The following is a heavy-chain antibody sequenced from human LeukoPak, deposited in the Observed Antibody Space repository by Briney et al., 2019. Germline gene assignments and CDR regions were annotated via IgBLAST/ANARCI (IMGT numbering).Heavy chain of an antibody. J-gene: IGHJ4*01. CDR3: ARAMYSSSFSYYFDY. V-gene: IGHV1-8*03. Sequence: ASVKVSCKASGYTFTSYDINWVRQATGQGLEWMGWMNPNSGNTGYAQKFQGRVTITRNTSISTAYMELSSLRSEDTAVYYCARAMYSSSFSYYFDYWGXXSLVTVSS. CDR1: GYTFTSYD. CDR2: MNPNSGNT. D-gene: IGHD6-6*01.